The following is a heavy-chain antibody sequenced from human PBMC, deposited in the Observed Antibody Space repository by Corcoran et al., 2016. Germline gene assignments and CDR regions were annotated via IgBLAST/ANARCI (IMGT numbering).Heavy chain of an antibody. V-gene: IGHV1-18*01. J-gene: IGHJ5*02. CDR1: GYTFTSYG. CDR3: ARLPRLGELSLQDWFDP. Sequence: QVQLVQSGAEVKKPGASVKVSCKASGYTFTSYGISWVRQAPGQGLEWMGWISAYNGNTNYAQKLQGRVTMTTNTSTSTAYMELRSLRSDDTAVYYCARLPRLGELSLQDWFDPWGQGTLVTVSS. D-gene: IGHD3-16*02. CDR2: ISAYNGNT.